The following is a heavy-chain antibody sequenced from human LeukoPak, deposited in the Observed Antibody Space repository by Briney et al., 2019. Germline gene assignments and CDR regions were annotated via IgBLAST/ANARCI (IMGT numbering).Heavy chain of an antibody. V-gene: IGHV3-7*01. CDR1: GFTFSTYW. J-gene: IGHJ4*02. D-gene: IGHD6-19*01. Sequence: GGSLRLSCAASGFTFSTYWMSWVRQAPGKGLEWVANIRQDGSKIYYVDSVKGRFTISRDNAKNSLYLQMNSLRAEDTSVYYCSRDLRGVAVVFLDSWGQGTLVTVSS. CDR3: SRDLRGVAVVFLDS. CDR2: IRQDGSKI.